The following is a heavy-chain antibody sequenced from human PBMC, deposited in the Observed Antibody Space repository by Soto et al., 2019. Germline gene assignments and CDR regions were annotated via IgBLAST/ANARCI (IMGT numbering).Heavy chain of an antibody. Sequence: GGSLRLSCAASGFTFSSYAMSWVRQATGKGLEWVSAISGSGGSTYYADSVKGRFTISRDNSKNTLYLQMNSLRAEDTAVYYCAKDYGLNYYDSSGYGNDYWGQGTLVTVSS. CDR3: AKDYGLNYYDSSGYGNDY. V-gene: IGHV3-23*01. J-gene: IGHJ4*02. D-gene: IGHD3-22*01. CDR1: GFTFSSYA. CDR2: ISGSGGST.